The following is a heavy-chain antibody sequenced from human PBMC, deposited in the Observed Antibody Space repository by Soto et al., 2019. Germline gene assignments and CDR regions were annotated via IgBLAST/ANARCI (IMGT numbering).Heavy chain of an antibody. V-gene: IGHV3-7*01. CDR2: IKQDGSEK. Sequence: GGSLRLSCAASGFTFSSYWMSWVRQAPGKGLEWVANIKQDGSEKYYVDSVKGRFTISRDNAKNSLYLQMNSLRAEDTAVYYCARGGGRITMVRGVIGWGKGTTVTVSS. J-gene: IGHJ6*04. CDR3: ARGGGRITMVRGVIG. D-gene: IGHD3-10*01. CDR1: GFTFSSYW.